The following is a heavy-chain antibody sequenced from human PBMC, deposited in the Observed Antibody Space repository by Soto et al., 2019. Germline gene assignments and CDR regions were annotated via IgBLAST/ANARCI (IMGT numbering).Heavy chain of an antibody. D-gene: IGHD6-13*01. CDR3: ARDLPGIAAAGIDY. CDR1: GYTFTSYA. Sequence: ASVKFSCKASGYTFTSYAMHWVRQAPGQRLEWMGWINAGNGNTKYSQKFQGRVTITRDTSASTAYMELSSLRSEDTAVYYCARDLPGIAAAGIDYWGQGTLLTVSS. CDR2: INAGNGNT. J-gene: IGHJ4*02. V-gene: IGHV1-3*01.